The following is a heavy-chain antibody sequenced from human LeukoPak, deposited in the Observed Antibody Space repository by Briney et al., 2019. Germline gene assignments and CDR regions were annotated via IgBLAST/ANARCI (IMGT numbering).Heavy chain of an antibody. CDR3: ATTTSILAFDI. J-gene: IGHJ3*02. D-gene: IGHD3-3*01. V-gene: IGHV4-4*07. CDR1: GDSISSYY. CDR2: IYSTGST. Sequence: SETLSLTCTVSGDSISSYYCNWIRQPAGKGLEYIGRIYSTGSTNYNPSLKSRVTMPVDTSKNHFSLKLSSVTAADTAVYYCATTTSILAFDIWGQGTMVTVSS.